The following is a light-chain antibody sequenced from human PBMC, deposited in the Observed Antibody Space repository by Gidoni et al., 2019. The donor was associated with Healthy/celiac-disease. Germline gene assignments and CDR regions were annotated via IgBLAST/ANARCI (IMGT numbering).Light chain of an antibody. CDR1: RSNIGAGYD. Sequence: QSVLTQPPSVPGAPGQGVTISYTGRRSNIGAGYDVHWYQQLPGPAPKLLIYGNSNRPSGVPDRFSGSKSGTSASLAITGLQAEDEADYYCQSYDSSLSVLYVFGTGTKVTVL. J-gene: IGLJ1*01. CDR2: GNS. CDR3: QSYDSSLSVLYV. V-gene: IGLV1-40*01.